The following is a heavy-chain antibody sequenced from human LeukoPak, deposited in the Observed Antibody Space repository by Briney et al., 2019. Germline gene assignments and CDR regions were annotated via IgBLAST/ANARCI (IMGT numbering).Heavy chain of an antibody. CDR1: GYSFTSYW. J-gene: IGHJ1*01. V-gene: IGHV5-10-1*01. Sequence: GESLKISCKGSGYSFTSYWISWVRQMPGKGLEWMGRIDPSDSYTNYSPSFQGHVTISADKSISTAYLQWSSLEASDTAMYYCAMARSRVAGLRYFHHWGQDTLVTVSS. CDR2: IDPSDSYT. D-gene: IGHD6-19*01. CDR3: AMARSRVAGLRYFHH.